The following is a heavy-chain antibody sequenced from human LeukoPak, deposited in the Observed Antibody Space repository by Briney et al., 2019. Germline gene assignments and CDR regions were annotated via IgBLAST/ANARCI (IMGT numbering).Heavy chain of an antibody. CDR1: GGSFSGYY. J-gene: IGHJ4*02. D-gene: IGHD4-17*01. Sequence: SETLSLTCAVYGGSFSGYYWSWIRQPAGKGLEWIGRIYSSGSTNYNPSLKSRVTISVDTSKKQFSLKLSSATAADTAVYYCASSLYGDFDYWGQGTLVTVSS. CDR3: ASSLYGDFDY. CDR2: IYSSGST. V-gene: IGHV4-59*10.